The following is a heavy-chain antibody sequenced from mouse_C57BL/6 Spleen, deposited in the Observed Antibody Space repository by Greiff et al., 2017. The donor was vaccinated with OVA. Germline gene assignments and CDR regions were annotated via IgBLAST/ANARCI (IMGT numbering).Heavy chain of an antibody. CDR3: ARDYYGSDWYFDV. J-gene: IGHJ1*03. CDR2: IYPGDGDT. V-gene: IGHV1-82*01. D-gene: IGHD1-1*01. Sequence: VQLQQSGPELVKPGASVKISCKASGYAFSSSWMNWVKQRPGKGLEWIGRIYPGDGDTNYNGKFKGKATLTADKSSSTAYMQLSSLTSEDSAVYFCARDYYGSDWYFDVWGTGTTVTVSS. CDR1: GYAFSSSW.